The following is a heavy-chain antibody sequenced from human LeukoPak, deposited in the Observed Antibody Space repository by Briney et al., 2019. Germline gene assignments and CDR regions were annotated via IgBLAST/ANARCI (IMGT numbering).Heavy chain of an antibody. V-gene: IGHV3-21*01. D-gene: IGHD3-9*01. CDR1: GFIFSTYE. Sequence: GGSLRLSCAASGFIFSTYEMNWVRQAPGKGLEWVSSTSSNSGHIFYEDSVKGRFSISRDNAKNSLYLQMDSLRAEDTAVYYCARDHRLRYFDWSDFDYWGQGTLVTVSS. J-gene: IGHJ4*02. CDR2: TSSNSGHI. CDR3: ARDHRLRYFDWSDFDY.